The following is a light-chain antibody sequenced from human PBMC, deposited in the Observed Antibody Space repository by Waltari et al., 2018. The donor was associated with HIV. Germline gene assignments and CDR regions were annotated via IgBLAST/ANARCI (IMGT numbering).Light chain of an antibody. Sequence: QSALTPPASVSGSPGQSITISCTGTSSDVGGSTYFSWYQHHPGKPPKLMIYEVSNRPSGVSNRFAGSKSGNTASLTISGLQAEDEADYYCSSYTSSSTLVVFGGGTKLTVL. CDR1: SSDVGGSTY. V-gene: IGLV2-14*01. J-gene: IGLJ2*01. CDR3: SSYTSSSTLVV. CDR2: EVS.